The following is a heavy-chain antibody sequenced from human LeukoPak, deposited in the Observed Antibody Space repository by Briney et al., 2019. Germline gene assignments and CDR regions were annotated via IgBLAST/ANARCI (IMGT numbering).Heavy chain of an antibody. CDR2: VSTDGSTT. D-gene: IGHD5-18*01. CDR3: ARSIGYVES. CDR1: GFTFSTSW. V-gene: IGHV3-74*01. Sequence: GGSLRLSCAASGFTFSTSWLHWVRQASGKGLKWVSHVSTDGSTTAYADSVRGRFTISRENAKNTVYLQMNSLRAEDTAVYYCARSIGYVESWGQGTLVTVSS. J-gene: IGHJ5*02.